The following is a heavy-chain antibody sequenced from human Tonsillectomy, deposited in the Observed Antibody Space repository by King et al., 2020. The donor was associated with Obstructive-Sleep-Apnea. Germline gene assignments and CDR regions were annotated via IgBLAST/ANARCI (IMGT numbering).Heavy chain of an antibody. J-gene: IGHJ4*02. CDR3: AKEVVGPYYFDY. V-gene: IGHV3-9*01. CDR1: GFTFDDYA. D-gene: IGHD2-15*01. CDR2: ISWISGSI. Sequence: VQLVESGGGLVQPGRSLRLSCAASGFTFDDYAMHWVRQAPGKGLEWVSGISWISGSIGYADSVKVRFTISRDNAKNSLYLQMNSLRAEDTALYYCAKEVVGPYYFDYWGQGTLVTVSS.